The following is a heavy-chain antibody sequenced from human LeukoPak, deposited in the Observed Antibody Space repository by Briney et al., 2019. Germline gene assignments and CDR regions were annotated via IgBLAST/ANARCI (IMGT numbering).Heavy chain of an antibody. CDR2: IDSNGIST. J-gene: IGHJ6*02. CDR1: GFTFSNYW. D-gene: IGHD3-10*01. CDR3: ARDRTAWFGDLLIGHGMDV. Sequence: GSLRLSCAASGFTFSNYWMHWVRQAPGKGLVWVSRIDSNGISTTYVDSVKGRFTISRDNAKKTLYLQMNSLRAEDTAVYYCARDRTAWFGDLLIGHGMDVWGQGTTVTVSS. V-gene: IGHV3-74*03.